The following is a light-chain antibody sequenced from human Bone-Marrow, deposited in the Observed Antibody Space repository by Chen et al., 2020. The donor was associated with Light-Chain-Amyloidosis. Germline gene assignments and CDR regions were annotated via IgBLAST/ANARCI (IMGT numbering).Light chain of an antibody. V-gene: IGLV3-21*02. Sequence: SYVLTQPPSVSVAPGQTDRITCGGNDIENEVVHWYQQKPGQAPVLVVSDDSDRPSGIPERFSGSNSGNTATLTISRVEAGDEADYYCQVWDSSSDQVVFGGGTKLTVL. J-gene: IGLJ2*01. CDR1: DIENEV. CDR3: QVWDSSSDQVV. CDR2: DDS.